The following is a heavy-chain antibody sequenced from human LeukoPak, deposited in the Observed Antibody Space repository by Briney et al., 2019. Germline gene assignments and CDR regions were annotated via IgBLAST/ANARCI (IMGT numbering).Heavy chain of an antibody. CDR2: INSDGSSI. Sequence: PGGSLRLSCAASGFTFSSYWMHWVRQAPGKGLVWVSRINSDGSSITYADSVKGRFTIPRDNAKNTLYLQVNSLRVEDTAVYYCAREGRVSGYDFDCWGQGTLVTVSS. CDR1: GFTFSSYW. J-gene: IGHJ4*02. V-gene: IGHV3-74*03. D-gene: IGHD5-12*01. CDR3: AREGRVSGYDFDC.